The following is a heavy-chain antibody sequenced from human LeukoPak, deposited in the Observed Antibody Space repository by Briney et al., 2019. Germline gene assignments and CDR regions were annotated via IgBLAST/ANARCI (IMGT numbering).Heavy chain of an antibody. CDR3: ARSRTYDFWSGNYDAHFDY. V-gene: IGHV1-2*04. CDR1: GYTFTGYY. J-gene: IGHJ4*02. Sequence: ASVKVSCKASGYTFTGYYMHWVRQAPGQGLEWMGWINPNSGGTNYAQKFQGWVTMTGDTSISTAYMELSRLRSDDTAVYYCARSRTYDFWSGNYDAHFDYWGQGTLVTVSS. D-gene: IGHD3-3*01. CDR2: INPNSGGT.